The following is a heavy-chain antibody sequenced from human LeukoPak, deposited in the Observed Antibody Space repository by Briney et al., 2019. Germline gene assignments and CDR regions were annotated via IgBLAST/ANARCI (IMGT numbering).Heavy chain of an antibody. V-gene: IGHV2-70*04. CDR1: GFSLSTSGMR. CDR3: ARLNSGTYLDY. J-gene: IGHJ4*02. CDR2: IEWDDDK. D-gene: IGHD1-26*01. Sequence: SGPTLVNPTQTLTLTCTFSGFSLSTSGMRVSWIRQPPGKALEWLARIEWDDDKFYSTSLKTRLTISKDTSKNQVVLTMTNMDPVDTATYYCARLNSGTYLDYWGQGTLVTVSS.